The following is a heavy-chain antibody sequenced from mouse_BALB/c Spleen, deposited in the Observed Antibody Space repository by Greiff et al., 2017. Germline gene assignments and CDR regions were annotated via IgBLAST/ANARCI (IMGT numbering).Heavy chain of an antibody. Sequence: EVKLMESGPGLVKPSQSLSLTCSVTGYSITSGYYWNWIRQFPGNKLEWMGYISYDGSNNYNPSLKNRISITRDTSKNQFFLKLNSVTTEDTATYYCAREGAYWFAYWGQGTLVTVAA. V-gene: IGHV3-6*02. CDR3: AREGAYWFAY. CDR2: ISYDGSN. J-gene: IGHJ3*01. CDR1: GYSITSGYY. D-gene: IGHD6-5*01.